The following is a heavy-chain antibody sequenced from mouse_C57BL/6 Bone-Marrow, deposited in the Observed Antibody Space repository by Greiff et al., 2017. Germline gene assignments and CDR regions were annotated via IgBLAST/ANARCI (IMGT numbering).Heavy chain of an antibody. Sequence: QVQLQQPGAELVKPGASVKLSCKASGYTFTSYWMHWVKQRPGRGLEWIGRIDPETGGTAYNQKFKGKAILTADKSSSTAYMELRSLTSEDSAVYYCTRRDYYGTPAWFAYWGQGTLVTVSA. V-gene: IGHV1-62-3*01. J-gene: IGHJ3*01. CDR1: GYTFTSYW. D-gene: IGHD1-1*01. CDR2: IDPETGGT. CDR3: TRRDYYGTPAWFAY.